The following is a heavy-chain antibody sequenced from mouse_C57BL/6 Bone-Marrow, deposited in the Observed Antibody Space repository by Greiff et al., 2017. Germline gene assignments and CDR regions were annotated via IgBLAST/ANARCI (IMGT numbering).Heavy chain of an antibody. CDR1: GYTFTDYY. V-gene: IGHV1-26*01. CDR2: INPNNGGT. J-gene: IGHJ2*01. Sequence: EVQLQQSGPELVKPGASVKISCKASGYTFTDYYMNWVKQSHGKSLEWIGDINPNNGGTSYNQKFKGKATLTVDKSSSPAYMELRSLTSEDSAVYYCARDGYFFDYWGQGTTLTVSS. D-gene: IGHD2-3*01. CDR3: ARDGYFFDY.